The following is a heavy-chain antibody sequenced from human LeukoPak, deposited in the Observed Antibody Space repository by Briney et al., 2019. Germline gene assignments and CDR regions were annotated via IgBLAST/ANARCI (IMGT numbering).Heavy chain of an antibody. V-gene: IGHV3-7*01. J-gene: IGHJ4*02. CDR1: GLTFSNYW. CDR2: IKPDGSEI. CDR3: ATSRFYLES. Sequence: GSLRLSCAASGLTFSNYWMSWVRQAPEKGLEWVAKIKPDGSEIYHVDSVQGRFTISRDNAKNSLYLQMNSLRAEDTAVYYCATSRFYLESWGQGTLVTVSS.